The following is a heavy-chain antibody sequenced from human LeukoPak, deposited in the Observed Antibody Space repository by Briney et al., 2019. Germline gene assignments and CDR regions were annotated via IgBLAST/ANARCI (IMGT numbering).Heavy chain of an antibody. CDR1: GFIFTTYG. J-gene: IGHJ3*01. V-gene: IGHV3-33*01. D-gene: IGHD1-26*01. CDR3: VTHYKWDLLVHAFDF. Sequence: GRSLRLSCAASGFIFTTYGAHWVRQAPGKGLEWVATIWHDGSPTMYADSAKGRFTISRDDSKNMLYLQMNSLRAEDTAEYYCVTHYKWDLLVHAFDFWGQGTRVTVSS. CDR2: IWHDGSPT.